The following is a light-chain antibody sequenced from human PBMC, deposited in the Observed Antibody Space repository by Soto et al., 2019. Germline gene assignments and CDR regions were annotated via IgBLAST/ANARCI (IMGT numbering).Light chain of an antibody. CDR1: SSDVGSYNL. V-gene: IGLV2-23*01. J-gene: IGLJ1*01. CDR2: EDS. Sequence: QSVLTQPASVSGSPGQSITISCTGTSSDVGSYNLVSWYQQHPGKAPKLIIYEDSKRHSGVSNRFSGSKSGNTASLTISGLQAEDEADYYCCSYAGSGTYVFGTGTKLTVL. CDR3: CSYAGSGTYV.